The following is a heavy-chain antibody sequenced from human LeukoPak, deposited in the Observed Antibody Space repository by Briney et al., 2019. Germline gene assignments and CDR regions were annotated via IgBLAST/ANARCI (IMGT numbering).Heavy chain of an antibody. CDR1: GYAFSSFA. D-gene: IGHD3-3*01. Sequence: ASVKVSCKTSGYAFSSFAIAWVRQAPGQGLEWMGWISTYTNTNAAQKFQGRVTMTTDTSTSTAYMELTSLRSDDTAVYYCARCYDFWTGYFDYWGQGTRATVSS. J-gene: IGHJ4*02. CDR2: ISTYTNT. V-gene: IGHV1-18*01. CDR3: ARCYDFWTGYFDY.